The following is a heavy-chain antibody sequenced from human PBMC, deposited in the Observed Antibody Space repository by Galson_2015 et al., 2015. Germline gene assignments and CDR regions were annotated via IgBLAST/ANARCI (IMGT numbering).Heavy chain of an antibody. CDR2: IDPNSGGT. CDR1: GYTFTGYY. CDR3: ARLVDIVVVVAATGDHY. D-gene: IGHD2-15*01. J-gene: IGHJ4*02. V-gene: IGHV1-2*06. Sequence: SVKVSCKASGYTFTGYYMHWVRQAPGQGLEWMGRIDPNSGGTNYAQKFQGRVTMTRDTSISTAYMEPGRLRSDDTAVYYCARLVDIVVVVAATGDHYWGQGTLVTVSS.